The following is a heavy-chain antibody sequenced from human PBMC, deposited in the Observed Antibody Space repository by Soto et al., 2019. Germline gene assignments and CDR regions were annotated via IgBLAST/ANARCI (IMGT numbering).Heavy chain of an antibody. V-gene: IGHV4-39*02. CDR2: IFYSGST. D-gene: IGHD3-10*01. CDR3: ARDLYYYGSGSGYFDY. CDR1: YGNSRNSGCC. J-gene: IGHJ4*02. Sequence: TVAYGNSRNSGCCRSRIKKPPGKGLEWIGSIFYSGSTYYNPSLKSRVTISVDTSKNSLYLQMNSLRDEDTAVYYCARDLYYYGSGSGYFDYWGQGTPVTVSS.